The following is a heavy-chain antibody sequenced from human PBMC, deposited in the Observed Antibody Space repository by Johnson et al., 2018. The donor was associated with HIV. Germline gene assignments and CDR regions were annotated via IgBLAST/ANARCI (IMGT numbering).Heavy chain of an antibody. CDR2: ISYDGSIK. CDR1: GFTFSSYA. CDR3: ARDALLRFLEWFI. Sequence: VQLVESGGGVVQPGRSLRLSCAASGFTFSSYAMHWVRQAPGKGLEWVAVISYDGSIKYYGDSVKGRFTISRDNSKNTRYLQMNSLRVEDTAVYYCARDALLRFLEWFIWGQGTMVTVSS. D-gene: IGHD3-3*01. V-gene: IGHV3-30*04. J-gene: IGHJ3*02.